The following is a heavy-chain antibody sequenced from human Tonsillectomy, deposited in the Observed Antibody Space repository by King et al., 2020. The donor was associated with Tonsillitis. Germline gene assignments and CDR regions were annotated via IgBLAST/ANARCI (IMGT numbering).Heavy chain of an antibody. CDR3: ARDRSFLDAYDI. Sequence: QLQESGPGLVKPSETLSLTCTVSGDSVSSGSFRWNWIRQPPGKGLEWIGCIYYNGNTNYNPSLKSRVTVSVDTSKNQFSLKLSSVTAADTAIYYCARDRSFLDAYDIWGQGTMVTVSS. V-gene: IGHV4-61*01. J-gene: IGHJ3*02. CDR1: GDSVSSGSFR. CDR2: IYYNGNT.